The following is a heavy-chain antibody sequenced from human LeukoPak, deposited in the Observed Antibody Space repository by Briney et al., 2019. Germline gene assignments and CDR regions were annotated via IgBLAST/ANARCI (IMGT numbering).Heavy chain of an antibody. D-gene: IGHD2-8*01. CDR1: GGTFSSYA. CDR3: ARKLGYCTNGVCRNDHYYYYGMDV. V-gene: IGHV1-69*04. CDR2: IIPILGIA. Sequence: PAASVKVSCKASGGTFSSYAISWVRQAPGQGLEWMGRIIPILGIANYAQKFQGRVTITADKSTSTAYMELSSLRSEDTAVYYCARKLGYCTNGVCRNDHYYYYGMDVWGQGTTVTVSS. J-gene: IGHJ6*02.